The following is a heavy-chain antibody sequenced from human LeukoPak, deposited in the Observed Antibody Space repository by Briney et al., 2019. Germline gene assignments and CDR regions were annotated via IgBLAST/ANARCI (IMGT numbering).Heavy chain of an antibody. D-gene: IGHD2-21*02. CDR1: GFTFSSYA. CDR3: ARDQASIVVTGTLDC. Sequence: QTGGSLRLSCAASGFTFSSYAMSWVRQAPGKGLEWVSVISGSGGSTYYADSVKGRFTISRDNSKNTLYLQMSSLRAEDTAVYYCARDQASIVVTGTLDCWGQGTLVTVSS. V-gene: IGHV3-23*01. CDR2: ISGSGGST. J-gene: IGHJ4*02.